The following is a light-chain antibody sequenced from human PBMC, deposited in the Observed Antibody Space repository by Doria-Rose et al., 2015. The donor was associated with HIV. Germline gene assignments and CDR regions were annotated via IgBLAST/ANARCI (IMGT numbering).Light chain of an antibody. CDR2: DGS. CDR3: HQYGTSWT. Sequence: TQSPGTLSLSPGERATLSCRASQSFSSTYLAWYQQKPGQAPSLLIYDGSTRANGIPDRFSASGSATDFTLTINRLEPEDFALYYCHQYGTSWTFGQGTKAEI. V-gene: IGKV3-20*01. CDR1: QSFSSTY. J-gene: IGKJ1*01.